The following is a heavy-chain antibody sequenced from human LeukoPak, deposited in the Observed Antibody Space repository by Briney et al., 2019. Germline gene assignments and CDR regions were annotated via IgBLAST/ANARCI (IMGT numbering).Heavy chain of an antibody. CDR2: VNLQGST. Sequence: SETLSLTCGVSGGSITNTNYWTWVRQPPGEGLEWIGEVNLQGSTNYNPSLMGRVAISVDTSENHISLQLTSVTAADTAVYYCAREGGPYRPLDYSGQGTLVIVPP. V-gene: IGHV4-4*02. CDR1: GGSITNTNY. CDR3: AREGGPYRPLDY. J-gene: IGHJ4*02.